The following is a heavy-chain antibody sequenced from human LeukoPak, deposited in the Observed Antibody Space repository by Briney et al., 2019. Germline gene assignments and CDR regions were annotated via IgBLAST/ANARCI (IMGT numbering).Heavy chain of an antibody. V-gene: IGHV4-59*01. D-gene: IGHD3-9*01. CDR1: GGSISSYY. J-gene: IGHJ6*02. Sequence: SETLSLTCTVSGGSISSYYWSWIRQPPGKGLEWIGYIYYSGSTNYNPSLKSRVTISVDTSKNQFSLKLSSVTAADTAVYYCARDSYDILTGYYGMDVWGQGTTVTVSS. CDR3: ARDSYDILTGYYGMDV. CDR2: IYYSGST.